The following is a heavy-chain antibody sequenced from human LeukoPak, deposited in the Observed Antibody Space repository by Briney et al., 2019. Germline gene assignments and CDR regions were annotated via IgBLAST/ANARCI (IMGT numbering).Heavy chain of an antibody. CDR2: IYTSGST. CDR1: GGSISSYY. Sequence: SETLSLTCTVSGGSISSYYWSWIRQPAGKGLEWIGRIYTSGSTNYNPSLKSRVTMSVDTPKNQFSLKLSSVTAADTAVYYCARASAARRDYYYYMDVWGKGTTVTVSS. V-gene: IGHV4-4*07. CDR3: ARASAARRDYYYYMDV. D-gene: IGHD6-6*01. J-gene: IGHJ6*03.